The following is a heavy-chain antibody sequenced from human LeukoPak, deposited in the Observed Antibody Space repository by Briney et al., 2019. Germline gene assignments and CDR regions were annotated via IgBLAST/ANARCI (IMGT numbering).Heavy chain of an antibody. J-gene: IGHJ5*02. CDR1: GFTFSSYW. Sequence: PGGSLRLSCAASGFTFSSYWMHWVRQAPGKGLVWVSRINSDGSSTNYADSVKGRSTTSRDNAKNTVYLQMNSLRAEDTAVYYCARGRGPYGWFDPWGQGTLVTVSS. V-gene: IGHV3-74*01. D-gene: IGHD3-10*01. CDR3: ARGRGPYGWFDP. CDR2: INSDGSST.